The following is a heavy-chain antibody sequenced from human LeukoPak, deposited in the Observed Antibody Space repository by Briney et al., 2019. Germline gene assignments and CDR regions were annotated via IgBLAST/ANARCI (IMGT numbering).Heavy chain of an antibody. CDR2: MNPNSANT. CDR3: ARASSSRITMIVVVFTSYFFDY. V-gene: IGHV1-8*01. J-gene: IGHJ4*02. Sequence: ASVKVSCKASGYTFSSYDINWVRQAAGQGLEWMGWMNPNSANTGYAQKFQGRVTMTMNTSINTAYMELTSLTSEDTAVYYCARASSSRITMIVVVFTSYFFDYWGQGALVTVSS. CDR1: GYTFSSYD. D-gene: IGHD3-22*01.